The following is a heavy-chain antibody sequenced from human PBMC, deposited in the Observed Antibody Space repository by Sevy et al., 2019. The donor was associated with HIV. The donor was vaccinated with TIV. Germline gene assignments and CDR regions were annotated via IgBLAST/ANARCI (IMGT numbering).Heavy chain of an antibody. V-gene: IGHV3-48*03. J-gene: IGHJ4*02. Sequence: GGSLRLSCAASGFTFSAYDMNWVRQAPGKGLEWVSYISKGGTTMYFADSVRGRFTISRDDDKDYLYLQMNSLKVEDTAIYYCVRDAVGYSGGGWGPGTLVTVSS. CDR1: GFTFSAYD. D-gene: IGHD2-15*01. CDR3: VRDAVGYSGGG. CDR2: ISKGGTTM.